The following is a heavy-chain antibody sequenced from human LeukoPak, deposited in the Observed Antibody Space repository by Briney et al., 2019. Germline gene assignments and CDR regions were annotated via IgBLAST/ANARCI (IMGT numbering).Heavy chain of an antibody. V-gene: IGHV4-31*03. J-gene: IGHJ6*02. D-gene: IGHD6-19*01. CDR2: IYYSGST. CDR3: ARVHSSGQRMDV. CDR1: GGSISSGGYY. Sequence: SETLSLTCTVSGGSISSGGYYWRWIRQHPGKGLEWIGYIYYSGSTYYNPSLKSRVTISVDTSKNQFSLKLSSVTAADTAVYYCARVHSSGQRMDVWGQGTTVTVSS.